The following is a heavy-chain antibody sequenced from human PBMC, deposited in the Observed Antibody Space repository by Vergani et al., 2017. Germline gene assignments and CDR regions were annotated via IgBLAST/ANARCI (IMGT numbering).Heavy chain of an antibody. V-gene: IGHV4-61*02. Sequence: QVQLQESGPGLVKPSQTLSLTCTVSGGSISKTNYYWSWIRQPAGKGLEWIGRIYTSGNTKYTPSLESRVTMSLDTSKNQFSLKLSSVTAADTAVYYCARGQWGDFVPHFDYWGPGILVSVSS. CDR2: IYTSGNT. CDR1: GGSISKTNYY. J-gene: IGHJ4*02. D-gene: IGHD2-21*02. CDR3: ARGQWGDFVPHFDY.